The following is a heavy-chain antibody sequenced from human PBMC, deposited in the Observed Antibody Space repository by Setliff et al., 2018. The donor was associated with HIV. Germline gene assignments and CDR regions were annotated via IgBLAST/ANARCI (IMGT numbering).Heavy chain of an antibody. D-gene: IGHD6-13*01. CDR2: IRGSGSGDTT. J-gene: IGHJ4*02. V-gene: IGHV3-23*01. CDR3: AREDSSWYGSLDY. Sequence: GSLRLSCAASGFIFSSYAMTWVRQAPGKGLEWVSTIRGSGSGDTTHYADFVKGRFTISRDNSKNTVYLQMNSLIAEDMAISYCAREDSSWYGSLDYWGQGTPVTVSS. CDR1: GFIFSSYA.